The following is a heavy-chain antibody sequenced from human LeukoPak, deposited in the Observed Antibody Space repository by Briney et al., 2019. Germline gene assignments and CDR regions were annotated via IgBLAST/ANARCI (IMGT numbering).Heavy chain of an antibody. J-gene: IGHJ1*01. V-gene: IGHV3-23*01. Sequence: GGSLRLSCAASGFTFSSYVMSWVRQAPGKGLEWVSSISSSGGSTYYADSVKGRFTISRDNSKNTLYLQMNSLRAEDTAVYYCAKALIGTGGYFQHWGHGALVTVSS. CDR2: ISSSGGST. D-gene: IGHD1-1*01. CDR3: AKALIGTGGYFQH. CDR1: GFTFSSYV.